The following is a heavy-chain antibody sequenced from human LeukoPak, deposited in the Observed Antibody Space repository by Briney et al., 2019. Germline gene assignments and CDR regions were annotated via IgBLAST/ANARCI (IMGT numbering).Heavy chain of an antibody. J-gene: IGHJ6*02. V-gene: IGHV1-69*04. CDR2: ITPILGIA. CDR3: ARDQRRGMDV. CDR1: GGTFSSYA. Sequence: GASVKVSCKASGGTFSSYAISWVRQAPGQGLEWMGRITPILGIANYAQKFQGRVTITADKSTSTAYMELSSLRSEDTAVYYCARDQRRGMDVWGQGTTVTVSS.